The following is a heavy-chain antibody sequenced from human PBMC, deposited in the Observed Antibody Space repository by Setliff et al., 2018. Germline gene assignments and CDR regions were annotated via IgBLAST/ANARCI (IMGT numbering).Heavy chain of an antibody. Sequence: SETLSLTCTVSGGSISSYYWSWIRQPPGKGLEWIAYIYYSGSTNYNPSLKSRVTISVDTSKNQFSLKLSSVTAADTAVYYCARGNSWEPDAFDVWGQGTMVTVSS. CDR1: GGSISSYY. D-gene: IGHD6-13*01. CDR2: IYYSGST. J-gene: IGHJ3*01. CDR3: ARGNSWEPDAFDV. V-gene: IGHV4-59*01.